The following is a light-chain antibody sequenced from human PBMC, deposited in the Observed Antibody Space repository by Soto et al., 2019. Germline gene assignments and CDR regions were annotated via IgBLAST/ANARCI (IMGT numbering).Light chain of an antibody. CDR2: AAS. V-gene: IGKV3-11*01. J-gene: IGKJ4*01. CDR3: KQRSNWPLA. Sequence: EIVLTQSPATLSLSPGERATLSCRASQSVSSSSAWYQQRPGQAPRLLIYAASNRATGIPARFSGSGSGTDFTLTIRSIEPGDFAIYYCKQRSNWPLAFGGGTKVDIK. CDR1: QSVSSS.